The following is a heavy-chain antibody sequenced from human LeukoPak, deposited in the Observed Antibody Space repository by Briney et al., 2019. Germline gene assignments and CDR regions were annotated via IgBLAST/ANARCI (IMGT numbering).Heavy chain of an antibody. J-gene: IGHJ4*02. D-gene: IGHD3-22*01. V-gene: IGHV3-23*01. Sequence: GESLRLSCAASGFMFSSYVIHWVRQAPGKGLEWVSAISGSGGSTYYADSVKGRFTISRDNSKNTLYLQMNSLRAEDTAVYYCAKDNAYDSSGYYFHWGQGTLVTVSS. CDR1: GFMFSSYV. CDR3: AKDNAYDSSGYYFH. CDR2: ISGSGGST.